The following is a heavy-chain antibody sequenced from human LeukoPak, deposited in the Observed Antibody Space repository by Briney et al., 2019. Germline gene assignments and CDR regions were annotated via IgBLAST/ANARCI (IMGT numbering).Heavy chain of an antibody. J-gene: IGHJ6*04. CDR2: INTNTGNP. D-gene: IGHD4-11*01. Sequence: ASVKVSCKASGYTFTRYAMNWVRQAPGQGLELMGWINTNTGNPTYAQGFTGRFVFSLDTSVSTAYLQISSLKAEDTAVYYCARVPTVTTTGDSYYYMDVWGKAMDVWGKGTTVTVSS. V-gene: IGHV7-4-1*02. CDR3: ARVPTVTTTGDSYYYMDVWGKAMDV. CDR1: GYTFTRYA.